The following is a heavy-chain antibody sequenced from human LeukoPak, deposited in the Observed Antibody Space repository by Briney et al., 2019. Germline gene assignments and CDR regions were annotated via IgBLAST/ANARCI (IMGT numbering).Heavy chain of an antibody. D-gene: IGHD1/OR15-1a*01. Sequence: PGGSLRLSCSASGLTLSGYWMHWARQIPGKGLVWVSRIDSDGSGTSYADSVKGRFTISRDDVKNMLYLQMNSLRVEDTGLYYCSTVEHFWGQGTLVTVSS. CDR1: GLTLSGYW. J-gene: IGHJ4*02. CDR3: STVEHF. V-gene: IGHV3-74*01. CDR2: IDSDGSGT.